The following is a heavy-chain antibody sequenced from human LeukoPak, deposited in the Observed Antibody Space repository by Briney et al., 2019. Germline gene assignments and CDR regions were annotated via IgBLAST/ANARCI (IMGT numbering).Heavy chain of an antibody. CDR2: INPSGGST. CDR3: ARNVGSGFDY. Sequence: ASVKVSCKASGYTFTTYYIHWVRQAPGQELEWMGFINPSGGSTSYAQKFQGRVTMTRDTSTSTVYMDLSSLRSEDTAVYYCARNVGSGFDYWGQGTLVTVSS. J-gene: IGHJ4*02. V-gene: IGHV1-46*01. D-gene: IGHD1-1*01. CDR1: GYTFTTYY.